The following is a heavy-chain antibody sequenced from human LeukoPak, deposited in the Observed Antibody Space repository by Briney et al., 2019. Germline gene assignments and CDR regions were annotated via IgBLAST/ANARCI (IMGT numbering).Heavy chain of an antibody. J-gene: IGHJ3*02. CDR3: ARVGDGLNDAFDI. V-gene: IGHV1-2*06. Sequence: GGSVKVSCKASGYIFTGQYMNWVRQGPGQGVEWMGRINPKTGGTNYAQKFKGRVTMTRDTSISTTYMELSRLRPDDTAVYYCARVGDGLNDAFDIWGQGTMVTVSS. D-gene: IGHD5-24*01. CDR2: INPKTGGT. CDR1: GYIFTGQY.